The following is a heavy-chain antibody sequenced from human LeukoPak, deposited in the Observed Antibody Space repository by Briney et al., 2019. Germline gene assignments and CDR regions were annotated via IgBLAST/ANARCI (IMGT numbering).Heavy chain of an antibody. Sequence: SETLSLTCTVSGGSTSSSNYIWGWIRQPPGEGLEWIGSIHYSGSIYYNPCLKSRVTISVDTSKNLLALKLSSVTAADTAVYYCARQVSSIIARPFDYWGQGTQVTVSS. CDR3: ARQVSSIIARPFDY. CDR1: GGSTSSSNYI. J-gene: IGHJ4*02. CDR2: IHYSGSI. V-gene: IGHV4-39*01. D-gene: IGHD6-6*01.